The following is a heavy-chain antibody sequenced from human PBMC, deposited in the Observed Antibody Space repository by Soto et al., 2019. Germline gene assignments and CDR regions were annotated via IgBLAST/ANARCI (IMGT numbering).Heavy chain of an antibody. V-gene: IGHV3-30-3*01. J-gene: IGHJ5*02. CDR3: ASLVQAALYNWFDP. D-gene: IGHD1-26*01. CDR1: GFTFSSYA. Sequence: QVQLVESGGGVVQPGRSLRLSCAASGFTFSSYAMHWVGQAPGKRLEWVAVISYDGSNKYYADSVKGRFTISRDNSKNTLYLQMNSLRADDTAAYYCASLVQAALYNWFDPWGQGTLVTVSS. CDR2: ISYDGSNK.